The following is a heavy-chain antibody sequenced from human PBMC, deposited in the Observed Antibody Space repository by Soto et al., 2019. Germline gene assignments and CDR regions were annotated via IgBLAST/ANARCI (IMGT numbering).Heavy chain of an antibody. CDR1: GVTFSSET. CDR2: IIPLFGTA. D-gene: IGHD3-10*01. V-gene: IGHV1-69*01. Sequence: QVQLVQSGADVKKPGSSVKVSCQASGVTFSSETLGWVRQAPGQGLEWVGGIIPLFGTASYAQKFQGRVTITADESTSTVYMELSSLRSDDTAIYYCARERDGSGSLSYYFDQWGQGTLVTVSS. CDR3: ARERDGSGSLSYYFDQ. J-gene: IGHJ4*02.